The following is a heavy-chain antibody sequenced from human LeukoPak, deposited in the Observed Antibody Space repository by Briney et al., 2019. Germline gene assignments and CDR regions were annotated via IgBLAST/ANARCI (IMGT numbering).Heavy chain of an antibody. D-gene: IGHD6-19*01. CDR3: ARDISGHDAFDI. CDR1: GGSINSGDYY. J-gene: IGHJ3*02. CDR2: ISYSGST. V-gene: IGHV4-30-4*01. Sequence: PSETLSLTCTVSGGSINSGDYYWRWIRQPPGKGLEWIGYISYSGSTYYSPSLKSRVTISVDTSKNQFSLKLSSVTAADTAVYYCARDISGHDAFDIWGQGTMVTVSS.